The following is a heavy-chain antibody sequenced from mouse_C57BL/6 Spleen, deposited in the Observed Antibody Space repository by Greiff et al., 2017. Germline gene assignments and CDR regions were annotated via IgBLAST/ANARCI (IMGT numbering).Heavy chain of an antibody. CDR3: AREGGIYYGYWFAY. D-gene: IGHD2-2*01. J-gene: IGHJ3*01. Sequence: QVQLQQPGAELVKPGASVKMSCKASGYTFTSYWITWVKQRPGQGLEWIGDIYPGSGSTNYNEKFKGKATLTVDTSSSTAYMQLSSLTSEDSAVYYCAREGGIYYGYWFAYWGQGTLVTVSA. V-gene: IGHV1-55*01. CDR1: GYTFTSYW. CDR2: IYPGSGST.